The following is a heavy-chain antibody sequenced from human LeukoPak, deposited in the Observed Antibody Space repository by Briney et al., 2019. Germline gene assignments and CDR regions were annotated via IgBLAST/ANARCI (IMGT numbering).Heavy chain of an antibody. Sequence: GGSLRLSCAASGLSFSTYSMNWVRQAPGKGLEWVSHISDNGGSTDYADSVKGRFTISRDNSKKTLYLHMNSLRAEDTAVYYCARRTILTAPLDYWGQGTLVTVSP. CDR1: GLSFSTYS. CDR2: ISDNGGST. V-gene: IGHV3-23*01. CDR3: ARRTILTAPLDY. J-gene: IGHJ4*02. D-gene: IGHD3-9*01.